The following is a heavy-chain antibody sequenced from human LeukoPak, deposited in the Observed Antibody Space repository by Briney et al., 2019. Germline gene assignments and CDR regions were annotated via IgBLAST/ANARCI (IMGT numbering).Heavy chain of an antibody. Sequence: GASVKVSCKASEYTFTGYYMHWVRQAPGQGLEWMGWINPNSGGTNYAQKFQGRVTMTRDTSISTAYMELSRLRSDDTAVYYCARIPVTMIVVVNDKSDYWGQGTLVTVSS. J-gene: IGHJ4*02. V-gene: IGHV1-2*02. CDR1: EYTFTGYY. CDR3: ARIPVTMIVVVNDKSDY. D-gene: IGHD3-22*01. CDR2: INPNSGGT.